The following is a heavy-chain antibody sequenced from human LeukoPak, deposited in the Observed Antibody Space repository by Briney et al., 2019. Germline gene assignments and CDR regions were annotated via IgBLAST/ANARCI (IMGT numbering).Heavy chain of an antibody. CDR1: GYSFTSYR. V-gene: IGHV5-51*01. CDR3: ARRLCSGGSCYYFDY. Sequence: KPGESLKISRKGSGYSFTSYRIGWVRQMPGKGLEWMGMIYPGDSDTRYSPSFQGQVTISADKSTSTASLQWSSLKASDTAMYYCARRLCSGGSCYYFDYWGQGTLVTVSS. J-gene: IGHJ4*02. D-gene: IGHD2-15*01. CDR2: IYPGDSDT.